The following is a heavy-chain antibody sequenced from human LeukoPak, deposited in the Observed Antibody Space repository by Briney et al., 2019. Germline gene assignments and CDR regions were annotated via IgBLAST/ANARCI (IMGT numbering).Heavy chain of an antibody. V-gene: IGHV5-51*01. J-gene: IGHJ3*02. Sequence: GASLQISCKGSGYSFTSYWIGWGRQMPGKGLEWMGIIYPGDSDTRYSPSFQGQVTISADKSISTAYLQWSSLKASDTAMYYCARQIPYCSGGSCYPADAFDIWGQGTMVTVSS. D-gene: IGHD2-15*01. CDR2: IYPGDSDT. CDR1: GYSFTSYW. CDR3: ARQIPYCSGGSCYPADAFDI.